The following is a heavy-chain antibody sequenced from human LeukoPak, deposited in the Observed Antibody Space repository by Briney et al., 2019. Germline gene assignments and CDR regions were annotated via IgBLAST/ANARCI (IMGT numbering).Heavy chain of an antibody. CDR1: GGSINNNS. V-gene: IGHV4-59*01. Sequence: SETLSLTCSVSGGSINNNSWTWIRQPPGKRLEWIGYIYHSGTTNYNPSLNSRVTMLIDASKNQISLKLSSVTAADTAVYYCVRVIRSWFDTWGQGTLVTVSS. J-gene: IGHJ5*02. CDR2: IYHSGTT. CDR3: VRVIRSWFDT.